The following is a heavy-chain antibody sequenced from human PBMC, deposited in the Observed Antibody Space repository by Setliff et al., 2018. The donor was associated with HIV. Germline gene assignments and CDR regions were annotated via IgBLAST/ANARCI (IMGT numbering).Heavy chain of an antibody. V-gene: IGHV1-18*01. Sequence: VASVKVSCKSSGYTFTSYGLSWVRQAPGQGLERMGWISTYSDEASYAENLQGRVTMTTDQIMSTAYMELTSLRSEDTAVYYCASGSGYCNKGDCYIGVHRTPDKYYFDSWGQGTLVTVSS. CDR1: GYTFTSYG. CDR3: ASGSGYCNKGDCYIGVHRTPDKYYFDS. D-gene: IGHD2-8*01. J-gene: IGHJ4*02. CDR2: ISTYSDEA.